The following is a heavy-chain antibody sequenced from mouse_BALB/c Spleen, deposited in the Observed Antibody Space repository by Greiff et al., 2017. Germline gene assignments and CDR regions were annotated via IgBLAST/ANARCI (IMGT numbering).Heavy chain of an antibody. J-gene: IGHJ3*01. CDR2: ISTYYGNT. D-gene: IGHD2-2*01. CDR3: AVYYGYPFAY. V-gene: IGHV1-67*01. Sequence: VQLQQSGPELVRPGVSVKISCKGSGYTFTDYAMHWVKQSHAKSLEWIGVISTYYGNTNYNQKFKGKATMTVDKSSSTAYMELARLTSEDSAIYYCAVYYGYPFAYWGQGTLVTVSA. CDR1: GYTFTDYA.